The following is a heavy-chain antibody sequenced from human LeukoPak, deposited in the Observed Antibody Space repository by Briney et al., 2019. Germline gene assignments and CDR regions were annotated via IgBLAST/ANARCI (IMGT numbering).Heavy chain of an antibody. CDR3: AKDGWGFGVVIINPPGYYYGMDV. CDR1: GFTFSSYA. Sequence: GGSLRLSCAASGFTFSSYAMSWVRQARGKGLEWVSAISGSGGSTYYADSVKGRFTISRDNSKNTLYLQMNSLRAEDTAVYYCAKDGWGFGVVIINPPGYYYGMDVWGQGTTVTVSS. CDR2: ISGSGGST. D-gene: IGHD3-3*01. V-gene: IGHV3-23*01. J-gene: IGHJ6*02.